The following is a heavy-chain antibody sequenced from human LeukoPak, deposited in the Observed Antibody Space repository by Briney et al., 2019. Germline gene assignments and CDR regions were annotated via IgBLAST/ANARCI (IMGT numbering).Heavy chain of an antibody. V-gene: IGHV3-9*01. Sequence: PGGSLRLSCAASGFTFDDYAMHWVRQAPGMGLEWVSGISWNSGSIGYADSVKGRFTISRDNAKNSLYLQMNSLRAEDTALYYCAKDPNTQYSSSWYWGWFDPWGQGTLVTVSS. CDR1: GFTFDDYA. CDR3: AKDPNTQYSSSWYWGWFDP. CDR2: ISWNSGSI. D-gene: IGHD6-13*01. J-gene: IGHJ5*02.